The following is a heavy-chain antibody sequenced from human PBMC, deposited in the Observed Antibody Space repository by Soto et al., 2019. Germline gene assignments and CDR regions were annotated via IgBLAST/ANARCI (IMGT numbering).Heavy chain of an antibody. V-gene: IGHV3-15*01. CDR2: IKNKIDGGTT. J-gene: IGHJ4*02. CDR3: TTSRVGY. Sequence: PGGSLRLSCAASGFTFTDAWMSWVRQPPGKGLEWVSRIKNKIDGGTTDYAPPVKGRFTISRDDSKNTVYLQMNSLKSEDTGVYYCTTSRVGYWGQGTLVTVSS. CDR1: GFTFTDAW.